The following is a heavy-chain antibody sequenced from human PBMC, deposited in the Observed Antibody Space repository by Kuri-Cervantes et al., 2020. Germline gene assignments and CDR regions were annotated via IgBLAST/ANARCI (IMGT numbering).Heavy chain of an antibody. V-gene: IGHV1-8*02. D-gene: IGHD4-11*01. Sequence: ASVKVSCKASGYTFTNYDINWVRQATGQGLEWMGWMNPKSGNTAYAQKFQGRLTMTRSTSISTAYMELSSLRFEDTAVYYCARGPSSSDSYYYYYMDVWGKGTTVTVSS. CDR3: ARGPSSSDSYYYYYMDV. CDR2: MNPKSGNT. J-gene: IGHJ6*03. CDR1: GYTFTNYD.